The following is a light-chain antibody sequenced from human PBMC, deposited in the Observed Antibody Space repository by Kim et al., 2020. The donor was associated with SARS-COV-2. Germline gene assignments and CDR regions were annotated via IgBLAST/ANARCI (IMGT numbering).Light chain of an antibody. CDR2: DTS. V-gene: IGKV3-11*01. CDR1: QSLNNY. Sequence: EIALTQSPATLSLSPGERASLSCRASQSLNNYLEWYQQKPGQSPRLLIYDTSTRATGIPARFSGSGSGADYTLTISSLEPEDFATYYCLHNANWPLIFGGGTKVEIK. J-gene: IGKJ4*01. CDR3: LHNANWPLI.